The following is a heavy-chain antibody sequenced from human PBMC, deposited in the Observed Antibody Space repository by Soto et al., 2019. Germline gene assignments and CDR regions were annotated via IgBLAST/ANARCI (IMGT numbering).Heavy chain of an antibody. CDR3: ARLVIITPGVWTGRYFDY. CDR1: GGSISSDSHY. J-gene: IGHJ4*02. Sequence: SETLSLTCSVSGGSISSDSHYWGWIRQPPGKGLEWIGNVYYSGTSFYNPSLKRRVTVSVDTSKNYFSLSLTSVTAADTAIYYCARLVIITPGVWTGRYFDYWGQGALVTVSS. D-gene: IGHD3-10*01. V-gene: IGHV4-39*02. CDR2: VYYSGTS.